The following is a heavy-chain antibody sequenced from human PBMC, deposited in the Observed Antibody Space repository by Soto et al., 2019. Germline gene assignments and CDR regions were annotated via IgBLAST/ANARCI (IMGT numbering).Heavy chain of an antibody. CDR1: GLTFSSYG. CDR2: IWYDGSNK. J-gene: IGHJ4*02. V-gene: IGHV3-33*01. Sequence: GGSLRLSCAASGLTFSSYGMHWVRQAPGKGLEWVAVIWYDGSNKYYADSVKGRFTISRDNSKNTLYLQMNSLRAEDTAVYYCARDPGGSYELDYWGQGTLVTVSS. D-gene: IGHD1-26*01. CDR3: ARDPGGSYELDY.